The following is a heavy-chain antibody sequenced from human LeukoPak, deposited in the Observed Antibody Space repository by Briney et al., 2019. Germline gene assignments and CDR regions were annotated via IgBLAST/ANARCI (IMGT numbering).Heavy chain of an antibody. V-gene: IGHV1-46*01. CDR1: GYTFTSYY. Sequence: VASVKVSCKASGYTFTSYYMHWVRQAPGQGLEWMGIINPSGGSTSYAQKFQGRVTMTRDMSTSTVYMELSSLRSEDTAVYYCAREGEMATIRGYFDYWGQGTLVTVSS. D-gene: IGHD5-24*01. J-gene: IGHJ4*02. CDR3: AREGEMATIRGYFDY. CDR2: INPSGGST.